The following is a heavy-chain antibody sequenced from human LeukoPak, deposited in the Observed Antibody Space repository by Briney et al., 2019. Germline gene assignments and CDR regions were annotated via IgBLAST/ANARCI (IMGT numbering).Heavy chain of an antibody. J-gene: IGHJ2*01. CDR2: ISSSTTTI. CDR3: ARRDWYFDL. CDR1: GFTFNNYG. Sequence: GVLRLSCAASGFTFNNYGMNWVRQVPGKGLEWVAYISSSTTTIYYADSVRGRFTISRDNAKNALYLQMNSLRAEDTAVYYCARRDWYFDLWGRGTLVTVSS. V-gene: IGHV3-48*04.